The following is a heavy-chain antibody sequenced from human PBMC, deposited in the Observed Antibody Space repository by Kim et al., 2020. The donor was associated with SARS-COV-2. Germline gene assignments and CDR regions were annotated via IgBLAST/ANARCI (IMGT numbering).Heavy chain of an antibody. Sequence: GGSLRLSCAASGFTFSSYAMSWVRQAPGKGLEWVSAISGSGGSTYYADSVKGRFTISRDNSKNTLYLQMNSLRAEDTAVYYCAKDPYYDFWSGYYFDYWGQGTLVTVSS. CDR2: ISGSGGST. J-gene: IGHJ4*02. V-gene: IGHV3-23*01. D-gene: IGHD3-3*01. CDR3: AKDPYYDFWSGYYFDY. CDR1: GFTFSSYA.